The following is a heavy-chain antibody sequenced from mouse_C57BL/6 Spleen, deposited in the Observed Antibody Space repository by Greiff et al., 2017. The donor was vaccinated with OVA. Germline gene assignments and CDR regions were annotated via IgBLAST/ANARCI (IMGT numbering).Heavy chain of an antibody. D-gene: IGHD4-1*01. CDR2: INPGSGGT. J-gene: IGHJ1*03. CDR1: GYAFTNYL. CDR3: ARNWDGYFDV. Sequence: QVQLQQSGAELVRPGTSVKVSCKASGYAFTNYLIEWVKQRPGQGLEWIGVINPGSGGTNYNEKFKGKATLTADKSSSTAYMQLSSLTSEDSAVYFCARNWDGYFDVWGTGTTVTVSS. V-gene: IGHV1-54*01.